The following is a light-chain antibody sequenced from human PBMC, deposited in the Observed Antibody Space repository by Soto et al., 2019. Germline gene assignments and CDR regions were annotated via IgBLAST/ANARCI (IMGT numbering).Light chain of an antibody. CDR2: WAS. CDR1: QSVLYSSNNKNY. V-gene: IGKV4-1*01. J-gene: IGKJ1*01. Sequence: DIVMTQSPDSLAVSLGERATINCKSSQSVLYSSNNKNYLAWYQQKPGQPPKLLIYWASTRESGVPDRFSGSGSGTAFTLTISSLQAEDVAVYYCQQYYRTSWTFGQGTKVEIK. CDR3: QQYYRTSWT.